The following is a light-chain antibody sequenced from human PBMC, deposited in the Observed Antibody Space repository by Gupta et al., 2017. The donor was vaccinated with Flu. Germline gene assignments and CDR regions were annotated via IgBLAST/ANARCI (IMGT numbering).Light chain of an antibody. Sequence: QSALTQPPSASGSPGQSVIISCTGTSDDVGGYDYVYWYLQHPGKAPRLIFYEVTKRPAGVPGRFSASEAGTTASLTVSGPQEEDEGDYYYSTYTNSNTVVFGGGTRLTVL. CDR3: STYTNSNTVV. V-gene: IGLV2-8*01. CDR2: EVT. J-gene: IGLJ3*02. CDR1: SDDVGGYDY.